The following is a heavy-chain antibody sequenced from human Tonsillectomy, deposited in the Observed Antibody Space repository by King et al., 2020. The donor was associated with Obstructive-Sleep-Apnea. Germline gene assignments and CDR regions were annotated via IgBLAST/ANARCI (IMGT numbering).Heavy chain of an antibody. CDR1: GFTFSNAW. J-gene: IGHJ6*02. Sequence: QLVQSGGGLVKPGGSLRLSCAASGFTFSNAWMSWVRQAPGKGLEWVGRIKSKTDGGTTDYAAPVKGRFTISRDDSKNTLYLQMNSLKTEDTAVYYCTTDLIANRSPYYDILTGYGILYYYYGMDVWGQGTTVTVSS. CDR3: TTDLIANRSPYYDILTGYGILYYYYGMDV. D-gene: IGHD3-9*01. CDR2: IKSKTDGGTT. V-gene: IGHV3-15*01.